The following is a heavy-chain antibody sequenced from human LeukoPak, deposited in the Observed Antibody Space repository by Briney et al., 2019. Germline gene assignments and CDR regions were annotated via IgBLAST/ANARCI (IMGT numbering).Heavy chain of an antibody. CDR1: GFTFSDYY. D-gene: IGHD3-10*01. CDR3: ARMARTTRITMVRGYYYGMDV. V-gene: IGHV3-11*03. J-gene: IGHJ6*02. CDR2: ISSSSTYT. Sequence: GGSLRLSCAASGFTFSDYYTSWIRQAPGKGLEWVSYISSSSTYTNYADSVKGRFTISRDNAKNSLYLQMNSLRAEDTAVYYCARMARTTRITMVRGYYYGMDVWGQGTTVTVSS.